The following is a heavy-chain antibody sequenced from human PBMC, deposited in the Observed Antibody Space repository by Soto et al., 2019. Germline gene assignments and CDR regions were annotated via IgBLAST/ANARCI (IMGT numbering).Heavy chain of an antibody. V-gene: IGHV4-31*03. D-gene: IGHD1-26*01. J-gene: IGHJ4*02. CDR1: GASISSGGYY. CDR3: AKAQAWELLFDF. Sequence: LSLTCTVSGASISSGGYYWSWIRQHPGKGLEWIANIYYSGSTYYNPSPKNRVTISIDTPKNQFSLKLSSVTAADTAVYYCAKAQAWELLFDFWGPGTLVTVSS. CDR2: IYYSGST.